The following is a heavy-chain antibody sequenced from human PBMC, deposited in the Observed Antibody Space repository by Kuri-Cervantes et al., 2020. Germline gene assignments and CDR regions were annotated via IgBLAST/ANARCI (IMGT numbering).Heavy chain of an antibody. CDR3: AKDWGFGRENYFGY. Sequence: GGSLRLSCAASGFTFDDYAMHWVRQAPGKGLEWVSLISWDGGSTYYADSVKGRFTISRDNSKNSLYLQMNSLRAEDTALYYCAKDWGFGRENYFGYWGQGTLVTVSS. CDR1: GFTFDDYA. D-gene: IGHD7-27*01. V-gene: IGHV3-43D*04. J-gene: IGHJ4*02. CDR2: ISWDGGST.